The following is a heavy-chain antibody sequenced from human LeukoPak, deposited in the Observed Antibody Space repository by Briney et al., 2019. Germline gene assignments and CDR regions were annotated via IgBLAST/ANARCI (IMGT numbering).Heavy chain of an antibody. CDR1: GGSFSGYY. Sequence: SETLSLTCAVYGGSFSGYYWYWIRQPPGKGLEWIGEINHSGSTNYNPSLKSRVTISVDTSKNQFSLKLSSVAAADTAVYYCARAVSSYYDFWSGYQVYNWLDPWGQRTLVTVSS. CDR2: INHSGST. V-gene: IGHV4-34*01. J-gene: IGHJ5*02. CDR3: ARAVSSYYDFWSGYQVYNWLDP. D-gene: IGHD3-3*01.